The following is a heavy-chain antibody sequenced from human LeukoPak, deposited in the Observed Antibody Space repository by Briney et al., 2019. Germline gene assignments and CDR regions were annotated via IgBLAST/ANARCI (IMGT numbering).Heavy chain of an antibody. Sequence: SETLSLTCTVSGGSISSGSYYWSWIRQPAGKGLEWIGRIYSSGSTNYNPSLKSRVTISVDTSKNQFSLKLSSVTAADTAVYYCAKFWVLGSGSYYNLNWFDPWGQGTLVTVSS. CDR2: IYSSGST. CDR1: GGSISSGSYY. CDR3: AKFWVLGSGSYYNLNWFDP. D-gene: IGHD3-10*01. J-gene: IGHJ5*02. V-gene: IGHV4-61*02.